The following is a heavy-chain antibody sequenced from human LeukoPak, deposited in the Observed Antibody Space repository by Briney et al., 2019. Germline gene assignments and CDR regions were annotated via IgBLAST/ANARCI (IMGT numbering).Heavy chain of an antibody. CDR1: GGVFSSYG. CDR3: ARGSYSDYIFDY. V-gene: IGHV1-69*05. D-gene: IGHD4-11*01. CDR2: IIPMFGAT. J-gene: IGHJ4*02. Sequence: SVKVSCKASGGVFSSYGINWVRQAPGQGLEWMGRIIPMFGATNYAQKFQGRVTVTTDESTSTAYMELSSLRSEDTAVYYCARGSYSDYIFDYWGQGTLVTVSS.